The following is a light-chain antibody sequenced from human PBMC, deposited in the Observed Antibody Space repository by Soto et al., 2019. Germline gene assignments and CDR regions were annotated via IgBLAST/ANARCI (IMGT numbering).Light chain of an antibody. J-gene: IGKJ4*01. V-gene: IGKV3-11*01. Sequence: VLTQSPATLSLSPGERATLSCRASQSVSSFLAWYQQKPGQAPRLLIYDASNRAPGIPARFSGSGSGTDITLTISSLEPEDFAVYYCQRRSNWPPLTFGGGTKVEIK. CDR3: QRRSNWPPLT. CDR2: DAS. CDR1: QSVSSF.